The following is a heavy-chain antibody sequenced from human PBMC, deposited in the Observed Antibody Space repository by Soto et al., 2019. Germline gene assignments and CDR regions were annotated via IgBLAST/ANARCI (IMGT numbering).Heavy chain of an antibody. D-gene: IGHD6-13*01. CDR3: ARAKGYSRYLFWLDP. CDR1: GGSISSYY. V-gene: IGHV4-59*01. CDR2: IYYSGST. Sequence: SETLSLTCTVSGGSISSYYWSWIRQPPGKGLEWIGYIYYSGSTNYNPSLKSRVTISVDTSKNQFSLKLSSVTAADTAVYYCARAKGYSRYLFWLDPWGQGTLVTVSS. J-gene: IGHJ5*02.